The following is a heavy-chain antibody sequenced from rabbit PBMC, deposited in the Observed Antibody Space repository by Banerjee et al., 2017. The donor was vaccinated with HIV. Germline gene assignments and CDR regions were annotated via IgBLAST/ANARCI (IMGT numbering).Heavy chain of an antibody. V-gene: IGHV1S45*01. J-gene: IGHJ4*01. CDR2: IYAGSSIDT. Sequence: QEQLEESGGGLVKPGASLTLTCKASGFSFSGGYDMCWVRQAPGKGLEWIACIYAGSSIDTYYANWAKGRFTISKTSSTTVTLQMTSLTAADTATYFCARDLAGVIGWNFNLWGPGTLVTVS. CDR3: ARDLAGVIGWNFNL. D-gene: IGHD4-1*01. CDR1: GFSFSGGYD.